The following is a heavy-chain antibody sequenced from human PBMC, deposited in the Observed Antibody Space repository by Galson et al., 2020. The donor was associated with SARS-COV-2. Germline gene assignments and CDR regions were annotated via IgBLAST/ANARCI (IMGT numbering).Heavy chain of an antibody. V-gene: IGHV3-9*01. CDR1: GFTFDDYA. J-gene: IGHJ4*02. CDR3: AKDTGDWFRIFDY. CDR2: ISWNSGSI. Sequence: GGSLRLSCAASGFTFDDYAMHWVRQAPGKGLEWVSGISWNSGSIGYADSVKGRFTISRDNAKNSLYLQMNSLRAEDTALYYCAKDTGDWFRIFDYWGQGTLVTVSS. D-gene: IGHD3-9*01.